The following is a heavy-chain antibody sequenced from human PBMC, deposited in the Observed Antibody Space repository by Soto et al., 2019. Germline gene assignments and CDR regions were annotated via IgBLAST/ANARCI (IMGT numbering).Heavy chain of an antibody. Sequence: GGSLRLSCAASGFIFSTYAMHWVRQAPGKGLEWVAVIWYDGSNKFYGDSVKGRFTISRDNSKNKVYLQVHSLRAEDTAVYYCARDIPKGGAFDIWGQGTMVTVSS. CDR1: GFIFSTYA. CDR2: IWYDGSNK. D-gene: IGHD3-16*01. J-gene: IGHJ3*02. CDR3: ARDIPKGGAFDI. V-gene: IGHV3-33*01.